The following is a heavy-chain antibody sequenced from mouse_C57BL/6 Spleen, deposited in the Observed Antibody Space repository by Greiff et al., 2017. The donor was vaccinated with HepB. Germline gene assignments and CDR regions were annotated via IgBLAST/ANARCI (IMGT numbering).Heavy chain of an antibody. J-gene: IGHJ3*01. Sequence: VQLQQSGPELVKPGASVKISCKASGYTFTDYYMNWVKQSHGKSLEWIGDINPNNGGTSYNQKFKGKATLTVDKSSSTAYMELRSLTSEDSAVYYCAILRPWFAYWGQGTLVTVSA. CDR3: AILRPWFAY. D-gene: IGHD2-12*01. V-gene: IGHV1-26*01. CDR2: INPNNGGT. CDR1: GYTFTDYY.